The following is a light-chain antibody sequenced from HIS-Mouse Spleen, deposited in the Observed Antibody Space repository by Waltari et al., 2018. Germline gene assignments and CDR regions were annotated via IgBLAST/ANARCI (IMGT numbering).Light chain of an antibody. J-gene: IGLJ2*01. CDR2: GDS. CDR3: YSTDSSGNHRV. Sequence: SYELTQPPSVSVSPGQTARITCSGDALPKKYAYWYQQKSGQAPLLVIYGDSKRPSRIPKRFSGSSSGTMATLTISGAQVEDEADYYCYSTDSSGNHRVFGGGTKLTVL. CDR1: ALPKKY. V-gene: IGLV3-10*01.